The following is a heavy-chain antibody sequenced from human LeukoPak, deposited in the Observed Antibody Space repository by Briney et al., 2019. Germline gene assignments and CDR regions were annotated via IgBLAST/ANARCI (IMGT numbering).Heavy chain of an antibody. CDR1: GYTFTSYG. CDR3: ARGRYYDFWSGPKNAFDI. Sequence: SVKVSCKASGYTFTSYGISWVRQAPGQGLEWMGGIIPIFGTANYAQKFQGRVTITADESTSTAYMELSRLRSEDTAVYYCARGRYYDFWSGPKNAFDIWGQGTMVTVSS. V-gene: IGHV1-69*13. D-gene: IGHD3-3*01. CDR2: IIPIFGTA. J-gene: IGHJ3*02.